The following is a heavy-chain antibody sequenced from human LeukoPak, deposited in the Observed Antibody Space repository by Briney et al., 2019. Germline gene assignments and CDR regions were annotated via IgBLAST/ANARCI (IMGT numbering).Heavy chain of an antibody. CDR3: VRTMTREWGGWYDNDY. J-gene: IGHJ4*03. CDR1: GSSVSNHW. D-gene: IGHD6-19*01. V-gene: IGHV4-4*07. CDR2: TSSRGYT. Sequence: SETLSLTCTVSGSSVSNHWWIWIRQPAGKGLEWIGRTSSRGYTNCNPSLKSRVAMSVDTSKNQFSLKLNSVTAADTAVYYCVRTMTREWGGWYDNDYWGRGTLVTVSS.